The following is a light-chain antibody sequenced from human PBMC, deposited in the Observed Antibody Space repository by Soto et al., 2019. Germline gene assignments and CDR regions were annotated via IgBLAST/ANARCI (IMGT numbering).Light chain of an antibody. Sequence: QSVLTQPPSASGTPGQRVTLTCSGSSSNIGSNTVNWYQQLPGTAPKLLIYSNNQRPSEVPDRFSGAKSGTSASLGISGLQSEDEAEYYCAECDDSLNGVFGGGTKLTVL. CDR3: AECDDSLNGV. CDR1: SSNIGSNT. V-gene: IGLV1-44*01. J-gene: IGLJ3*02. CDR2: SNN.